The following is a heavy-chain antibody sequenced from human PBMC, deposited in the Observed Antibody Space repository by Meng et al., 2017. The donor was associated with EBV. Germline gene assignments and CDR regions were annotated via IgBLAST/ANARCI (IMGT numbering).Heavy chain of an antibody. CDR2: IYYSGST. J-gene: IGHJ5*02. Sequence: VRLPESGPGLVKPSETLSPTCTVSGGSVSSGSYYWSWIRQPPGKGLEWIGYIYYSGSTNYNPSLKSRVTISVDTSKNQFSLKLSSVTAADTAVYYCARGRYYGDYFWFDPWGQGTLVTVSS. V-gene: IGHV4-61*01. CDR1: GGSVSSGSYY. CDR3: ARGRYYGDYFWFDP. D-gene: IGHD4-17*01.